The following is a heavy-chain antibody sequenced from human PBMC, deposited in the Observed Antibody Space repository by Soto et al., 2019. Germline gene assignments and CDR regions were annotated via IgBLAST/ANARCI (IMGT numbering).Heavy chain of an antibody. CDR3: ARGRGSYGYYFDY. D-gene: IGHD1-26*01. J-gene: IGHJ4*02. CDR2: IYHSGST. CDR1: GGSISSGGYS. Sequence: PSETLSLTCAVSGGSISSGGYSWSWIRQPPGKGLEWIGYIYHSGSTYYNPSLKSRVTISVDGSKNQFSLKLSSVTAADTAVYYCARGRGSYGYYFDYWGQGTLVTVS. V-gene: IGHV4-30-2*01.